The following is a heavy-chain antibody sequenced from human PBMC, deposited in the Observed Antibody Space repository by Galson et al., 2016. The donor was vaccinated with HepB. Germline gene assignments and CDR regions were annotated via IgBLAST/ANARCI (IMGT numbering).Heavy chain of an antibody. V-gene: IGHV3-7*01. CDR3: ARDWDGATAYTFDY. CDR1: GFTLSRFW. D-gene: IGHD2-21*01. CDR2: INQDGSQK. Sequence: SLRLSCAASGFTLSRFWMSWVRQAPGKGLEWVANINQDGSQKNYVDSVEGRFTISRDYAKNSLYLQMNNLRAEDTAVYYCARDWDGATAYTFDYWGQGTLVTVSS. J-gene: IGHJ4*02.